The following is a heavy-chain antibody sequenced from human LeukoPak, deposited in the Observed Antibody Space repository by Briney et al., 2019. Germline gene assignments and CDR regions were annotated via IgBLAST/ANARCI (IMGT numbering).Heavy chain of an antibody. V-gene: IGHV3-23*01. CDR2: ISGSGGST. Sequence: GGSLRLSCAASGFTFSSYAMSWVRQAPGKGLEWVSAISGSGGSTYYADSVKGRFTISRDNSKNTLYLQMNSLRAEDTAVYYCAKGYWSGYSFDNWFDPWGQGTLVTVSS. CDR3: AKGYWSGYSFDNWFDP. D-gene: IGHD3-3*01. J-gene: IGHJ5*02. CDR1: GFTFSSYA.